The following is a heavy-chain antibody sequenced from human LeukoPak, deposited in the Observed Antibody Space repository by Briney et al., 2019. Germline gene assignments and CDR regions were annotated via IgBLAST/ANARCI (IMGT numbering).Heavy chain of an antibody. D-gene: IGHD3-10*01. CDR1: GYTFTSYD. Sequence: ASVKVSCKASGYTFTSYDINWVRQATGQGLEWMGWMNPNSGNTGYAQKFQGRVTMTRNTSISTAYMELSSLRSEDTAVYYCARGVRRMVRAPLYYYYYMDVWGKGTTVTISS. J-gene: IGHJ6*03. CDR2: MNPNSGNT. CDR3: ARGVRRMVRAPLYYYYYMDV. V-gene: IGHV1-8*01.